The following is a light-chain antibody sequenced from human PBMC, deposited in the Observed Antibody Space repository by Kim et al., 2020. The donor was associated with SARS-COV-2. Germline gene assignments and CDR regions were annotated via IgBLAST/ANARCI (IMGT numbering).Light chain of an antibody. CDR3: QQYDTWPLT. V-gene: IGKV3-15*01. CDR2: GAS. J-gene: IGKJ4*01. Sequence: EKVMTQSPASLSVSPGERAILSCRASQSARNLAWYQQKPGQAPRLLIYGASTRATGIPDRFSGSGSGTEFTLTISSLQSEDFAIYYCQQYDTWPLTFGGGTKVDIK. CDR1: QSARN.